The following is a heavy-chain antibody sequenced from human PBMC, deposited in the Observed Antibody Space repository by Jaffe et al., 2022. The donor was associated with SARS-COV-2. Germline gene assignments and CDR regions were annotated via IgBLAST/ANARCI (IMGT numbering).Heavy chain of an antibody. CDR3: ARHMSGGTYYY. CDR1: GGSVSGSTYY. CDR2: IYYRGTT. Sequence: QLQLQESGPGLVKPSETLSLTCTVSGGSVSGSTYYWAWIRQPPGKGLEWIGSIYYRGTTYYNPSLKSRVTISVDTSKNQFSLKLTSVTAADTAVYYCARHMSGGTYYYWGQGILVTVSS. D-gene: IGHD1-26*01. V-gene: IGHV4-39*01. J-gene: IGHJ4*02.